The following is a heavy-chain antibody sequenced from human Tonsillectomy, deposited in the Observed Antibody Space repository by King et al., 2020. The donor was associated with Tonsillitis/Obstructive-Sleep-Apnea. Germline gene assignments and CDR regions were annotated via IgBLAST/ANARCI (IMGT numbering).Heavy chain of an antibody. V-gene: IGHV3-13*04. CDR1: GFTFSSYD. Sequence: VQLVESGGGLVQPGGSLRLSCAASGFTFSSYDMHWDRQATGKVLEWVSTIGTAGDTYFPGSVKGRFTISRENAKNSLSIQMNSPRAGDTAVDYCARGRWPYYMDVWGKGTTVTVSS. CDR3: ARGRWPYYMDV. D-gene: IGHD6-13*01. CDR2: IGTAGDT. J-gene: IGHJ6*03.